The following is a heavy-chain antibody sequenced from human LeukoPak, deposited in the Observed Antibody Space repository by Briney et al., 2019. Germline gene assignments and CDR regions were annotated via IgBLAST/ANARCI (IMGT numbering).Heavy chain of an antibody. CDR3: ARGDYDFWSGYLDY. V-gene: IGHV4-61*02. CDR1: LGSISSGSYY. J-gene: IGHJ4*02. Sequence: PSETLSLTCTVSLGSISSGSYYWSWIRQPAGKGLEWIGRIYTSGSTNYNPSLKSRVTISVDTSKNQFSLKLSSVTAADTAVYYCARGDYDFWSGYLDYWGQGTLVTVSS. CDR2: IYTSGST. D-gene: IGHD3-3*01.